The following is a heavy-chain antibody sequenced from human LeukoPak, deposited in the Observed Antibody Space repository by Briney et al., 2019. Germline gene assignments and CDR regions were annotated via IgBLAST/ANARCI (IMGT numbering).Heavy chain of an antibody. J-gene: IGHJ4*02. CDR1: GYSFTSYW. CDR3: ARRIAAAGSHFDY. V-gene: IGHV5-51*01. D-gene: IGHD6-13*01. Sequence: GEALKISFKGSGYSFTSYWIGWGRPMPGKGLEWMGIIYPGDSDTRYSPSFQGQVTISADKSISTAYLQWSSLKASDTAMYYCARRIAAAGSHFDYWGQGTLVTVSS. CDR2: IYPGDSDT.